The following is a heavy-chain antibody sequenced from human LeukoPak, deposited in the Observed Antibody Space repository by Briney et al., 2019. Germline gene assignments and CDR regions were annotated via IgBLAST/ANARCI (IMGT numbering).Heavy chain of an antibody. CDR2: TYYRSKWYD. D-gene: IGHD3-10*01. V-gene: IGHV6-1*01. J-gene: IGHJ4*02. Sequence: SQTLSLTCAISGDSVSSKSAAWNWIRQSPSRGLEWLGRTYYRSKWYDDYAVSVKGRITINPDTSKNQFSLQLNSVTPEDTAVYYCARQSTLLRGVTAYFDYWGQGALVTVSS. CDR1: GDSVSSKSAA. CDR3: ARQSTLLRGVTAYFDY.